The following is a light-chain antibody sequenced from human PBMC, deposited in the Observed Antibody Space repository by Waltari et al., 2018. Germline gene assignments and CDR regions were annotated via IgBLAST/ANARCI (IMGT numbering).Light chain of an antibody. Sequence: EIVMTQSPDTLSVSPGERATLSCRASHGVGGNLAWYQQKPGQAPRLLIYEASFRMTGIPARFSGSGSGAEFTLTISSMQSEDFALYYCQQYNTWPPGTFGQGTKVEIK. CDR2: EAS. CDR3: QQYNTWPPGT. V-gene: IGKV3-15*01. CDR1: HGVGGN. J-gene: IGKJ1*01.